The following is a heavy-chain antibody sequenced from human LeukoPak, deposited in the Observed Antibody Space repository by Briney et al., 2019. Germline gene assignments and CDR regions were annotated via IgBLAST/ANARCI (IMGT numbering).Heavy chain of an antibody. Sequence: SVKVSCKASGFTFTSSAMQWVRQARGQRLEWIGWIVVGSGNTNYAQKFQERVTITRDTSTSTAYMELRSLRSDDTAVYYCARSRRDFWSVPPAFDIWSQGTVVTVSS. D-gene: IGHD3-3*01. CDR1: GFTFTSSA. CDR3: ARSRRDFWSVPPAFDI. J-gene: IGHJ3*02. CDR2: IVVGSGNT. V-gene: IGHV1-58*02.